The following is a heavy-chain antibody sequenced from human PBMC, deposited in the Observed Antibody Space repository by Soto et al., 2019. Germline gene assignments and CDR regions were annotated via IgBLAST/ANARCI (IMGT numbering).Heavy chain of an antibody. CDR3: ARDEIGAVSSGWYGY. J-gene: IGHJ4*02. CDR1: GYTFTSYG. Sequence: ASLKVSCKASGYTFTSYGISWVRQAPGQGLEWMGWISAYNGNTNYAQKLQGRVTMTTDTSTSTAYMELRSLRSDDTAVYYCARDEIGAVSSGWYGYWGQGTLVTVSS. D-gene: IGHD6-19*01. CDR2: ISAYNGNT. V-gene: IGHV1-18*01.